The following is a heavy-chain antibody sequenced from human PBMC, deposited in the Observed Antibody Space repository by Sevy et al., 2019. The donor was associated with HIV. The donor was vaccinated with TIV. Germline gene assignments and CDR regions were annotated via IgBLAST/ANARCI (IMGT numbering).Heavy chain of an antibody. CDR1: GFTFSSYA. V-gene: IGHV3-30-3*01. J-gene: IGHJ4*02. CDR2: ISYDGSNK. D-gene: IGHD3-10*01. Sequence: GGSLRLSCAASGFTFSSYAMHWVRQAPGKGLEWVAVISYDGSNKYYADSVKGRFTISRDNSKNTLYLQMNSLRTEDTAVYYCARDRGSGTYVFFDYWGQGTLVTVSS. CDR3: ARDRGSGTYVFFDY.